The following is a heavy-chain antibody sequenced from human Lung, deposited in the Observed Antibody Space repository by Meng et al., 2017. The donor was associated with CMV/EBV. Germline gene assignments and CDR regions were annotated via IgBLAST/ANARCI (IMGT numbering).Heavy chain of an antibody. CDR1: GYTFSSYD. CDR2: ISLYNGNT. CDR3: ARFEPLWSGYIREAVFDI. V-gene: IGHV1-18*01. J-gene: IGHJ3*02. D-gene: IGHD3-3*01. Sequence: ASVKVSXKASGYTFSSYDISWVRQAPGQGLEWMGWISLYNGNTNSAQKFQGRVTMTTDTSTDTAYMELRSLRSDDTAVYYCARFEPLWSGYIREAVFDIWGQGXMVTVSS.